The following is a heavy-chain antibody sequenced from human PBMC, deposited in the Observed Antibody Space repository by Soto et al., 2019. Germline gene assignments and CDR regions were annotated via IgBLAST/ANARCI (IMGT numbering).Heavy chain of an antibody. D-gene: IGHD2-21*02. CDR1: GGSISSGGYY. CDR2: MYNTGST. V-gene: IGHV4-61*08. CDR3: ARDLWGYCGTDCYPLDV. Sequence: PSETLSLTCTVSGGSISSGGYYWSWIRQPPGKGLEWIGYMYNTGSTVYNPSFKSRVTISVDTSKNQFSLKLNSVTAADTAVYYCARDLWGYCGTDCYPLDVWGQGTTVTAP. J-gene: IGHJ6*02.